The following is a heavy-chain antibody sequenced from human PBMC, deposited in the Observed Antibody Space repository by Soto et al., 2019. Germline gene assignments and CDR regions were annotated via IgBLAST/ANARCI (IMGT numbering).Heavy chain of an antibody. D-gene: IGHD3-3*01. CDR3: ARGQVPYYDFWSGYYNYYYYYGMDV. CDR2: IKQDGSEK. J-gene: IGHJ6*02. CDR1: GFTFSSYW. Sequence: GGSLRLSCAASGFTFSSYWMSWVRQAPGKGLEWVANIKQDGSEKYYVDSVKGRFTTSRDNAKNSLYLQMNSLRAEDTAVYYCARGQVPYYDFWSGYYNYYYYYGMDVWGQGTTVTVSS. V-gene: IGHV3-7*01.